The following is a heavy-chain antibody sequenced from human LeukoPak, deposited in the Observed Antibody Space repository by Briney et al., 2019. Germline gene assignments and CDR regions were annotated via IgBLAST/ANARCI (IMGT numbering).Heavy chain of an antibody. Sequence: PGGSLRLSCAASGFTFSSYSMNWVRQAPGKGLEWVSYIRSSGSPTYYSDSVRGRFSISRDNAQNSLYLQMNSLRAEDTAVYYCAELGITMIGGVWGKGTTVTISS. V-gene: IGHV3-48*04. CDR2: IRSSGSPT. CDR3: AELGITMIGGV. J-gene: IGHJ6*04. CDR1: GFTFSSYS. D-gene: IGHD3-10*02.